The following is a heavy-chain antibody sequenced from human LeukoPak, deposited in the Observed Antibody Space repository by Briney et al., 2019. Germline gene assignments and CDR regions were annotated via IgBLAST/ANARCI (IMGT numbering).Heavy chain of an antibody. Sequence: GGSLRLSYAASGFTFSSYAMSWVRQAPGKGLEWVSAISGSGGSTYYADSVKGRFTISRDNSKNTLYLQMNSLRAEDTAVYYCAKGATGPWAYYYFDYWGQGTLVTVSS. CDR1: GFTFSSYA. J-gene: IGHJ4*02. V-gene: IGHV3-23*01. CDR2: ISGSGGST. D-gene: IGHD3-9*01. CDR3: AKGATGPWAYYYFDY.